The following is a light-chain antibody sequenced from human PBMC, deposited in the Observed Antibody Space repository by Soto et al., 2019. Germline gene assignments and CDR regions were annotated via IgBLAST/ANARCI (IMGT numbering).Light chain of an antibody. CDR1: QGISTY. Sequence: DIQMTQSPSSLSASVGDRVTITCRASQGISTYLAWYQQKPGKVPKLLIYAASTWQAGVPSRFSGSGSGTYFTITISSLQPEDVATYYWQKYNRAPRTFGQGTKVEIK. J-gene: IGKJ1*01. V-gene: IGKV1-27*01. CDR3: QKYNRAPRT. CDR2: AAS.